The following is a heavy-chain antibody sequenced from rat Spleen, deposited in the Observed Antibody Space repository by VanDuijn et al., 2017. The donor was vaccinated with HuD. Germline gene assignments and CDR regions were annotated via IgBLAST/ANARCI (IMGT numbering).Heavy chain of an antibody. CDR3: ARSGGYGYYFDY. D-gene: IGHD1-11*01. CDR2: IWSGENT. V-gene: IGHV2S12*01. J-gene: IGHJ2*01. CDR1: GFTFTDYY. Sequence: VQLVESDGGLVQPGRSLKLSCAASGFTFTDYYMAWVRQPPGKGLEWIAAIWSGENTYYNSALKSRLSISRDTSKSQVLLKMNSLQTEDTAMYFCARSGGYGYYFDYWGQGVMVTVSS.